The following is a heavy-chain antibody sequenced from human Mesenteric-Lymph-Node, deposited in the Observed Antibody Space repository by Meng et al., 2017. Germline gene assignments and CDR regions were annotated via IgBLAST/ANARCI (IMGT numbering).Heavy chain of an antibody. D-gene: IGHD2-15*01. CDR1: GGTFSSYA. CDR3: AVGYCTGGSCYSSRTHHFGLDV. Sequence: SVKVSCKASGGTFSSYAISWVRQAPGQGLEWVGGLIPMFGTINYAQKLQGRVKVTTDQSTTTASMELSSLRSEDTALYYCAVGYCTGGSCYSSRTHHFGLDVWGQGTTVTVSS. V-gene: IGHV1-69*05. J-gene: IGHJ6*02. CDR2: LIPMFGTI.